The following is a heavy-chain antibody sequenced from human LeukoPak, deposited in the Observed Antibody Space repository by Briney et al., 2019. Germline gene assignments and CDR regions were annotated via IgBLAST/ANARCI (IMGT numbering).Heavy chain of an antibody. D-gene: IGHD3-3*01. CDR1: GGSFSGHY. V-gene: IGHV4-34*01. Sequence: SEILSLTCAVYGGSFSGHYWTWIRQPPGKGLEWIGEINHSGSTNYNPSLKSRVTISVDTSKNQFSLKLSSVTAADTAVYYCARDPYSFWSGYPNWFDPWGQGTLVTVSS. CDR2: INHSGST. CDR3: ARDPYSFWSGYPNWFDP. J-gene: IGHJ5*02.